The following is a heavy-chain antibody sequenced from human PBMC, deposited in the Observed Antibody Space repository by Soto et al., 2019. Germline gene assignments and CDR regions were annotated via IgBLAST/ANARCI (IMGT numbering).Heavy chain of an antibody. CDR3: ARDSSDWYIAN. CDR2: INSDGSST. J-gene: IGHJ4*02. CDR1: GFTFSSYW. Sequence: GGSLRLSCAASGFTFSSYWMHWVRQAPGKGLVWVSRINSDGSSTSYADSVKGRFTISRDNAKNTLFLQVNSLRDEDTAVYYCARDSSDWYIANWGQGTLVTVSS. D-gene: IGHD6-19*01. V-gene: IGHV3-74*01.